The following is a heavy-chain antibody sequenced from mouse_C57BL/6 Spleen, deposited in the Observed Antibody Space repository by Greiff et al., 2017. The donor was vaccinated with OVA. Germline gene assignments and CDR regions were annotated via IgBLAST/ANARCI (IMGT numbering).Heavy chain of an antibody. CDR2: ISDGGSYT. CDR3: ARKDYGSSGYFDV. V-gene: IGHV5-4*01. Sequence: EVQLVESGGGLVKPGGSLKLSCAASGFTFSSYAMSWVRQTPEKRLEWVATISDGGSYTYYPDNVKGRFTISRDNAKNNLYLQMSHLKSEDTAMYYCARKDYGSSGYFDVWGTGTTVTVSS. CDR1: GFTFSSYA. D-gene: IGHD1-1*01. J-gene: IGHJ1*03.